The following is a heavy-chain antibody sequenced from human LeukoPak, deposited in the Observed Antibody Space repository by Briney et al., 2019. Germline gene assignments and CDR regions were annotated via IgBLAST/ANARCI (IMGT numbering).Heavy chain of an antibody. CDR2: IYYSGST. Sequence: SETLSLTCTVSGGSISSYYWSWIRQPPVKGLEWIGYIYYSGSTNYNPSLKSRVTISVDTSKNQFSLKPSSVTAADTAIYYCARSAYSSGWYNYWGPGTLVTVSS. CDR3: ARSAYSSGWYNY. CDR1: GGSISSYY. D-gene: IGHD6-19*01. V-gene: IGHV4-59*01. J-gene: IGHJ4*02.